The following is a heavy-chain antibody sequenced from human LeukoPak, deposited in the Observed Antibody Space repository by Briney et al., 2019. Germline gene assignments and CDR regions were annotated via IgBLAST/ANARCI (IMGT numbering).Heavy chain of an antibody. CDR2: INHSGST. CDR1: GGSFSGYY. D-gene: IGHD6-13*01. V-gene: IGHV4-34*01. Sequence: SETLSLTCAVYGGSFSGYYWSWIRQPPGKGLEWIGEINHSGSTNYNPSLKSRVTISVDTSKNQFSLKLNSVTAADTAVYYCARGRWHPSVRVDYWGQGTLGTVSS. J-gene: IGHJ4*02. CDR3: ARGRWHPSVRVDY.